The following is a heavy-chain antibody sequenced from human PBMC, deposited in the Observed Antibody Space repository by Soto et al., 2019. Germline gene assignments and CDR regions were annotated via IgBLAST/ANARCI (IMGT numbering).Heavy chain of an antibody. Sequence: GGSLRLSSAASGFTFSSYAMSWVRQAPGKGLEWVSTISGSGGSPYYADSVRGRFTISRDNSENTLYLQMNSLRAEDTAVYYCAKESGVVVTATTYFDYWGQGILVTVSS. D-gene: IGHD2-21*02. J-gene: IGHJ4*02. V-gene: IGHV3-23*01. CDR2: ISGSGGSP. CDR1: GFTFSSYA. CDR3: AKESGVVVTATTYFDY.